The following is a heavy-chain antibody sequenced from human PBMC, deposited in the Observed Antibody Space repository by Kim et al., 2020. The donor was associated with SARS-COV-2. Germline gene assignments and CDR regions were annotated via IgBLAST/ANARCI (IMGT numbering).Heavy chain of an antibody. D-gene: IGHD3-22*01. CDR2: IYHSGST. CDR1: GGSISSSNW. CDR3: ARLGEAYDSSGYYYDY. Sequence: SETLSLTCAVSGGSISSSNWWSWVRQPPGKGLEWIGEIYHSGSTNYNPSLKSRVTISVDKSKNQFSLKLSSVTAADTAVYYCARLGEAYDSSGYYYDYWGQGTLVTVSS. J-gene: IGHJ4*02. V-gene: IGHV4-4*02.